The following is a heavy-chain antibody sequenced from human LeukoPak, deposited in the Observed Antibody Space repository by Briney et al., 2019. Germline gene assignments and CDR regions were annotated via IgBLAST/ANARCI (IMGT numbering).Heavy chain of an antibody. V-gene: IGHV3-7*01. Sequence: GGSLRLSCAASGFSLSAYWMTWVRQAPGKGLEWVANINRDGSQRNHVDSVKGRFTIPRDNAENSLFLQMNSLTAEDTVVYYCARAPIVVVPAGTDIWGQGTMVTVSS. CDR2: INRDGSQR. CDR3: ARAPIVVVPAGTDI. J-gene: IGHJ3*02. CDR1: GFSLSAYW. D-gene: IGHD2-2*01.